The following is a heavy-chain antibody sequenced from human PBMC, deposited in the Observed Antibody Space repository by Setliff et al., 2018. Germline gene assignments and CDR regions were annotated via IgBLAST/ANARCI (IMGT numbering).Heavy chain of an antibody. J-gene: IGHJ4*02. CDR2: IYSSGST. CDR3: ARESRYYYDNLGTLDY. Sequence: PSETLSLTCTVSGGSISSGDYYWSWIRQPPGKGLEWIGCIYSSGSTYYNPSLKSRVSISVDTSKNQFSLKLSSVTAADTAVYYCARESRYYYDNLGTLDYWGQGTLVTVSS. D-gene: IGHD3-22*01. V-gene: IGHV4-30-4*08. CDR1: GGSISSGDYY.